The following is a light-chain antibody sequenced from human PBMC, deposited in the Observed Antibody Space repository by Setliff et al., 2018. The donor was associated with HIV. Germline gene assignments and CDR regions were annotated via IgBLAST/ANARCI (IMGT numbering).Light chain of an antibody. CDR3: SSYTSSTPLYV. J-gene: IGLJ1*01. Sequence: QSALTQPASVSGSPGQSITISCTGTSSDVGGYNYVSRYQQHPGKAPKLMISDVSNRPSGVSNRFSGSKSGNTASLTISGLQAEDEADYYCSSYTSSTPLYVFGTGTKVTV. V-gene: IGLV2-14*03. CDR2: DVS. CDR1: SSDVGGYNY.